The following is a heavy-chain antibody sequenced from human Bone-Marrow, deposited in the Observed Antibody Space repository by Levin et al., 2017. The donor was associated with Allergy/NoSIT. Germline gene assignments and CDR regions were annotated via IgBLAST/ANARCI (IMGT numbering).Heavy chain of an antibody. D-gene: IGHD6-19*01. CDR3: AKDSRRTSGWYYFDS. CDR1: GFSFSNYA. Sequence: ASVKVSCAASGFSFSNYAMNWVRQAPGKGLEWVSAVSDSGGDTHYADSVKGRFTISRDNSKNTLYLQMNSLRAEDTAVYYCAKDSRRTSGWYYFDSWGQGTLVTVSS. CDR2: VSDSGGDT. J-gene: IGHJ4*02. V-gene: IGHV3-23*01.